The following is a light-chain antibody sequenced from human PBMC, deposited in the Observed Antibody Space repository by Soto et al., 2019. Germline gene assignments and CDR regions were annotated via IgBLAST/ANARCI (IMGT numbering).Light chain of an antibody. CDR3: QQYNNWT. CDR1: QSVSSN. CDR2: GAS. V-gene: IGKV3-15*01. Sequence: EIVMTQSPATLSVSPGERATLSCRASQSVSSNLAWYQQKPGQAPRLLIYGASGRATGIPARFSGSGSGTEFTLTISSLQSEDFAVYYCQQYNNWTFGQGTKVEIK. J-gene: IGKJ1*01.